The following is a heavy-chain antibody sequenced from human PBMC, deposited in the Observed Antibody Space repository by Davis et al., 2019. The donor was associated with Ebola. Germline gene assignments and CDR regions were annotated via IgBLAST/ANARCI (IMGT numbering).Heavy chain of an antibody. CDR2: ISGSGGST. CDR1: GFTFSSYA. V-gene: IGHV3-23*01. D-gene: IGHD3-10*01. Sequence: GESLKIFCAASGFTFSSYALHWVRQAPGKGLEWVSAISGSGGSTYYADPVKGRLTISRDNSKNTLYLQMNSLRGEDTAVYYCAREGTIRGVNFDYWGQGTLVTVSS. CDR3: AREGTIRGVNFDY. J-gene: IGHJ4*02.